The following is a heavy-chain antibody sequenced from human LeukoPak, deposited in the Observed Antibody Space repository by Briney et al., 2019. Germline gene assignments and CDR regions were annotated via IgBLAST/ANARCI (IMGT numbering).Heavy chain of an antibody. Sequence: SVKVSCKASGYTFTSYDINWVRQATGQGLEWMGGIIPIFGTANYAQKFQGRVTITTDESTSTAYMELSSLRSEDTAVYYCARHGVVVPAAFDYWGQGTLVTVSS. V-gene: IGHV1-69*05. CDR2: IIPIFGTA. CDR3: ARHGVVVPAAFDY. D-gene: IGHD2-2*01. J-gene: IGHJ4*02. CDR1: GYTFTSYD.